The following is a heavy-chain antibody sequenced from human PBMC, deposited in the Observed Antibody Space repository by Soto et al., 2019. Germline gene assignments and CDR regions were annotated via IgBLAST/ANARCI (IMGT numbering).Heavy chain of an antibody. J-gene: IGHJ3*02. CDR3: ASVATSGLDTIWEGAFDI. V-gene: IGHV1-69*06. Sequence: QVQLVQSGAEVKKPGSSVKVSCKSSGGTFSSSAISWVRQAPGQGLEWMGGIIPIFGTANYAQKFQGRVTITADKATSTAYMELSSLRSEDTGWYYCASVATSGLDTIWEGAFDIWGQGTMVTVSS. CDR1: GGTFSSSA. CDR2: IIPIFGTA. D-gene: IGHD5-12*01.